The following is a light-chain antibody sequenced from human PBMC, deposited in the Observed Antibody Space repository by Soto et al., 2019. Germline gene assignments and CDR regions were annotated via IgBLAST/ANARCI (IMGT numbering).Light chain of an antibody. Sequence: EIVLTQSPGTLSLSPGERATLSCRASQSVSSSYLAWYQQKPGQAPRLLIYGASSRATGIPDRFSASGSGTDFTLTISRLEPEDFAVYYCQQYRSSLWTFGQGTKVEIK. J-gene: IGKJ1*01. CDR1: QSVSSSY. V-gene: IGKV3-20*01. CDR3: QQYRSSLWT. CDR2: GAS.